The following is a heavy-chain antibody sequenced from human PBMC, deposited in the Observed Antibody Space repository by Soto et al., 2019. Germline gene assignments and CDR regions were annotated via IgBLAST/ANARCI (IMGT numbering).Heavy chain of an antibody. CDR2: IYYSGST. Sequence: SETLSLTCTVSGGSISSSSYYWGWIRQPPGKGLEGIGSIYYSGSTYCNPSLKSRVTISVDTSKNQFSLKLSSVTAADTAVYSCARGVVSSSTNYDSSGYYLFGYDYWGQGTLVTVSS. J-gene: IGHJ4*02. V-gene: IGHV4-39*07. CDR3: ARGVVSSSTNYDSSGYYLFGYDY. D-gene: IGHD3-22*01. CDR1: GGSISSSSYY.